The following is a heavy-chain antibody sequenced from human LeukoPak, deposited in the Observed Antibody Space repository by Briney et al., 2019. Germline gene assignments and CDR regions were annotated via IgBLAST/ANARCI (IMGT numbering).Heavy chain of an antibody. D-gene: IGHD4-17*01. CDR3: ARHEATVTNFDY. CDR2: IYYSGST. Sequence: PSETLSLTCTVSGGSISSYYWSWIRQPPGKGLEWIGYIYYSGSTNYNPSLKSRVTMSVVTSKNQFSLKLSSVTAADTAVYYCARHEATVTNFDYWGQGTLVTVSS. V-gene: IGHV4-59*08. J-gene: IGHJ4*02. CDR1: GGSISSYY.